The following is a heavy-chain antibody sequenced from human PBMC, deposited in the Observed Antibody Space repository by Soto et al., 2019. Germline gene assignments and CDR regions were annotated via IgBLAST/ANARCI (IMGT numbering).Heavy chain of an antibody. D-gene: IGHD2-2*01. CDR3: ARLHGYCISTSCYGYYAMDV. J-gene: IGHJ6*02. Sequence: SETLSLTYTVSGGSITNSSYSWGWIRQPPGEGLEWIGTFYYSGSTYYNPSLKSRVTISVDTSKNQFSLKLSSVTAADTAVYYCARLHGYCISTSCYGYYAMDVWGQGTTVT. V-gene: IGHV4-39*01. CDR1: GGSITNSSYS. CDR2: FYYSGST.